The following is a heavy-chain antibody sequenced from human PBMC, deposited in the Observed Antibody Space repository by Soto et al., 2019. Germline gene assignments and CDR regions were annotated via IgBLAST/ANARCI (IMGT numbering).Heavy chain of an antibody. CDR1: VASRNSYG. D-gene: IGHD6-25*01. J-gene: IGHJ4*02. CDR2: IHSSGST. CDR3: ARAEGVVAAGIPRLAL. Sequence: SETLSVTSTVAVASRNSYGWSCIRQPAGKGLEWIGHIHSSGSTNYNPSLKRRVTMSVDTSKNQFSLRLMSLTAADTAVYSCARAEGVVAAGIPRLALWGQGALVTVSS. V-gene: IGHV4-4*07.